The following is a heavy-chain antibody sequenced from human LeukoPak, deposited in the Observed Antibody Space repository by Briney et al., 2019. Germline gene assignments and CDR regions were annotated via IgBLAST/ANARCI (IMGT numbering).Heavy chain of an antibody. V-gene: IGHV3-11*04. CDR3: ARGPKTSFDY. J-gene: IGHJ4*02. CDR2: SSSSGSTI. Sequence: GGSLRLSCAASGFTFSDYYMSWIRQAPGKGLEWVSYSSSSGSTIYYADSVKGRFTISRDSAKNSLYLQMNGLRAEDTAIYYCARGPKTSFDYWGQGTLVTVSS. CDR1: GFTFSDYY.